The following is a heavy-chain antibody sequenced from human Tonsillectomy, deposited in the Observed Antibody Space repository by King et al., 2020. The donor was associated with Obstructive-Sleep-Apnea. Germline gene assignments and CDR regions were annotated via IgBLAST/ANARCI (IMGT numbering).Heavy chain of an antibody. Sequence: VQLVESGGGVVQPGRSLRLSCAASGFTFSSYAMHWVRQAPGKGLEWVAVISYDGRNKYYADSVKGRFTISRDNSKNTLYLQMNSLGAEDTAVYYCARDGEGYDFWSGYYTTGYYFDYWGQGTLVTVSS. CDR1: GFTFSSYA. V-gene: IGHV3-30*04. J-gene: IGHJ4*02. D-gene: IGHD3-3*01. CDR3: ARDGEGYDFWSGYYTTGYYFDY. CDR2: ISYDGRNK.